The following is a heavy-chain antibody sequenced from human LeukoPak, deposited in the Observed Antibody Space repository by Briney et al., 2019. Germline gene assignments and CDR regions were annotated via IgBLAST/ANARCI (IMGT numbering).Heavy chain of an antibody. CDR3: ATTQLRADFKGYALDV. D-gene: IGHD5-24*01. CDR1: GYNFIDYY. Sequence: ATVKISCKVAGYNFIDYYIHWVQEAPGEGRVWIGLVDPEDAETTYAEKFRGRVSMTADTPTDTAYMELSSLRSEDTAVYYCATTQLRADFKGYALDVWGQGTGVTVSS. CDR2: VDPEDAET. V-gene: IGHV1-69-2*01. J-gene: IGHJ3*01.